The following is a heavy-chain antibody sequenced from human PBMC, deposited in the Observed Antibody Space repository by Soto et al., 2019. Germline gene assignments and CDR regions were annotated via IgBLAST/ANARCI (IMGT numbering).Heavy chain of an antibody. CDR1: GGYISSNIYY. CDR3: ARMNYYDTSGYPFDY. Sequence: SETLSLTCTVSGGYISSNIYYWSWIRQPPGKGLEWIGYIYYSGSTNYNPSLKSRVTISADTSKNQFSLKLNSVTAADTAVYYCARMNYYDTSGYPFDYWGQGMMVTVSS. J-gene: IGHJ4*02. D-gene: IGHD3-22*01. CDR2: IYYSGST. V-gene: IGHV4-61*01.